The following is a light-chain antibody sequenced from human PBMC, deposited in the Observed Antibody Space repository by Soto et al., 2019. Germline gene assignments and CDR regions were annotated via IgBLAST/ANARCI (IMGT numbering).Light chain of an antibody. CDR3: QQYYSYPWT. CDR2: AAS. J-gene: IGKJ1*01. Sequence: AIRMTQSPSSLSVSTGDRVTITCRASQGISSYLAWYQQKPGKAPKLLIYAASTLQSGVPSRFSGSGSGTDFTLTISCLQSEDFATYYCQQYYSYPWTFGQGTQVEIK. CDR1: QGISSY. V-gene: IGKV1-8*01.